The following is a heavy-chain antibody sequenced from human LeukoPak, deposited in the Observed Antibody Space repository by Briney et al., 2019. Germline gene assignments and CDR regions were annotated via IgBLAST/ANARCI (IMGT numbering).Heavy chain of an antibody. CDR2: IYYSGST. CDR3: ARRRAVRGDHFDY. J-gene: IGHJ4*02. CDR1: GGSISSYY. D-gene: IGHD4-4*01. Sequence: SETLSLTCTVSGGSISSYYWSWIRQPPGKGLEWIGYIYYSGSTYYNPSLKSRVTISVDTSKNQFSLKLSSVTAADTAVYYCARRRAVRGDHFDYWGQGTLVTVSS. V-gene: IGHV4-59*08.